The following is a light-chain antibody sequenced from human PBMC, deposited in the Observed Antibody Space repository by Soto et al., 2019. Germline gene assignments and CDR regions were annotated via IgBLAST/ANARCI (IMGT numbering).Light chain of an antibody. CDR3: FSHRSGDSHV. Sequence: QSALTQPASVSGSPGQSIIIYCTGTSSDIGAYNYVSWYQQYPGKAPKLMIYGVTNRPSGVSNRFSGSKTGNTASLTISGLQAEDEADYYCFSHRSGDSHVFGTGTKVTVL. J-gene: IGLJ1*01. CDR1: SSDIGAYNY. CDR2: GVT. V-gene: IGLV2-14*01.